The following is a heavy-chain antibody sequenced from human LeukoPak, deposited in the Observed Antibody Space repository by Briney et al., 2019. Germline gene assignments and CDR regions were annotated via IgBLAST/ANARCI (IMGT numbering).Heavy chain of an antibody. CDR2: ISSSGSVI. CDR3: ARAFSSGWFDY. CDR1: GFTFSSYE. Sequence: PGGSLRLSCAGSGFTFSSYEINWVRQAPGKGLEWVSSISSSGSVIYYADSVKGRFTISRDNAKNSLYLQINSLGAEDTAIYYCARAFSSGWFDYWGQGTLVTVSS. D-gene: IGHD6-19*01. V-gene: IGHV3-48*03. J-gene: IGHJ4*02.